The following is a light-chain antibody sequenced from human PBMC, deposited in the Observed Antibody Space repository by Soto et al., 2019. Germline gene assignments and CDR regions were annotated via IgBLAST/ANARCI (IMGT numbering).Light chain of an antibody. CDR2: EVS. CDR1: SSDVGGYNY. Sequence: QSVLTQPASVSGSPGQSITISCTGTSSDVGGYNYVSWYQQHPGTAPKLMIYEVSNRPSGVSNRFSGSKSGNTASLTISGLQAEDEAAYYCSSYTSSSTLDVVFGGGTKLTVL. J-gene: IGLJ2*01. CDR3: SSYTSSSTLDVV. V-gene: IGLV2-14*01.